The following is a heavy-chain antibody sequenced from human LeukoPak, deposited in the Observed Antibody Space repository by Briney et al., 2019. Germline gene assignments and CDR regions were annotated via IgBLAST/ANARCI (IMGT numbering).Heavy chain of an antibody. D-gene: IGHD1-26*01. CDR2: INPNSGGT. CDR3: AREFAYSGSY. Sequence: RASVTVSCKASGYTFTGYYMHWVRQAPGQGLEWMGWINPNSGGTNYAQKFQGRVTMTRDTSISTAYMELSRLRSDDTAVYYCAREFAYSGSYWGQGTLVTVSS. J-gene: IGHJ4*02. V-gene: IGHV1-2*02. CDR1: GYTFTGYY.